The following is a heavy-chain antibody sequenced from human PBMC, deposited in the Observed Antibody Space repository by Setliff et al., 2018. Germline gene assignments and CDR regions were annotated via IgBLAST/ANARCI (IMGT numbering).Heavy chain of an antibody. D-gene: IGHD3-3*01. CDR2: IYYSGST. Sequence: PSETLSLTCTVSGGSISSSSYYWGWTRQPPGKGLEWIGSIYYSGSTYYNPSLKSRVTLSIDTSKNQFSLKLSSVTAADTAVYYCARVSYSFWSGSYYFYYMDVWGKGTTVTVSS. J-gene: IGHJ6*03. V-gene: IGHV4-39*07. CDR3: ARVSYSFWSGSYYFYYMDV. CDR1: GGSISSSSYY.